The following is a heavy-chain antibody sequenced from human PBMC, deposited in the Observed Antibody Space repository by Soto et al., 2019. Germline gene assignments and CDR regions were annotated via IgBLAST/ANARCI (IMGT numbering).Heavy chain of an antibody. CDR1: GFTFSSYA. CDR3: ARDGQVRGVRFTYYFDY. CDR2: ISSNGGST. J-gene: IGHJ4*02. D-gene: IGHD3-10*01. Sequence: EVHLVESGGGLVQPGGSLRLSCAASGFTFSSYAMHWDRQAPGKGLEYVSAISSNGGSTYYANAVKGRFTISRDNSKNTLYRQMGSLRAEDMAVYYCARDGQVRGVRFTYYFDYWGMGTLVTVSS. V-gene: IGHV3-64*01.